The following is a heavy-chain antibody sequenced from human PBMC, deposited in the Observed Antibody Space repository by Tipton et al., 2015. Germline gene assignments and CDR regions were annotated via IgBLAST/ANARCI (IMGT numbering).Heavy chain of an antibody. D-gene: IGHD2-15*01. CDR3: AKDIGSVSYIAFDV. CDR1: GFTFRSSW. V-gene: IGHV3-74*01. Sequence: SLRLSCAASGFTFRSSWMAWVRQVPGKGLLWVSLMNSDGSNIGHADSVRGRFTISRDNAKNSLYLQMTSLRPEDTAFYYCAKDIGSVSYIAFDVWGQGTMVTVSS. J-gene: IGHJ3*01. CDR2: MNSDGSNI.